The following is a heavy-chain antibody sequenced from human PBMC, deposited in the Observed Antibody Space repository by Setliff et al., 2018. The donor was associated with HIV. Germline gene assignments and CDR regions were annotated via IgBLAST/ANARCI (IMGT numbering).Heavy chain of an antibody. CDR1: GFTFDRFW. V-gene: IGHV3-74*01. CDR3: HSGYDSEEQSYFDY. Sequence: PGGSLRLSCAASGFTFDRFWMHWVRQAPGKGLEWVSRVNTDGNSKTYADSVKDRFTISRDNGKNTLFLQMNSLKVEDTGVYYCHSGYDSEEQSYFDYWGRGTLVTVSS. D-gene: IGHD5-12*01. J-gene: IGHJ4*01. CDR2: VNTDGNSK.